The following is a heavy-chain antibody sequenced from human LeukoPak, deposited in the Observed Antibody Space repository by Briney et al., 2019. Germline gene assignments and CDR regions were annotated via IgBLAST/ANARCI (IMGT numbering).Heavy chain of an antibody. CDR3: ARGVYGSGSGGLDY. Sequence: GGSLRLSCAASGFTVSSNYMNWVRQTPGKGLEWVSVIYSGGSTYYADSVKGRFIISRDNSKNTLYLQMDSLRADDTAVYYCARGVYGSGSGGLDYWGQGTLVTVSS. D-gene: IGHD3-10*01. V-gene: IGHV3-53*01. J-gene: IGHJ4*02. CDR2: IYSGGST. CDR1: GFTVSSNY.